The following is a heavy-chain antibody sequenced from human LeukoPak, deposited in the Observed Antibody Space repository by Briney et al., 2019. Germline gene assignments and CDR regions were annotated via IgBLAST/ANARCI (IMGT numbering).Heavy chain of an antibody. Sequence: PGGSLRLSCAASGFTFDDYGMSWVRQAPGKGLEWVSGINWNGGSTGYADSVKGRFTISRDNAKTTLYLQMNSLRVEDTAVYYCARGRQSSSTWLTGYWGQGTLVTVSS. V-gene: IGHV3-20*04. CDR3: ARGRQSSSTWLTGY. J-gene: IGHJ4*02. CDR2: INWNGGST. D-gene: IGHD6-13*01. CDR1: GFTFDDYG.